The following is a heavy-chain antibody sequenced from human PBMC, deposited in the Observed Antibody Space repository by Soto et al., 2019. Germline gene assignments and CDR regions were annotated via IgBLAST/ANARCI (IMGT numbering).Heavy chain of an antibody. J-gene: IGHJ3*02. D-gene: IGHD2-2*02. CDR3: ARVIVVVPAAIPHDAFEI. CDR1: GGSISSYY. CDR2: ISYNGST. V-gene: IGHV4-59*01. Sequence: QVQLQESGPGLVTPSETLSLTCTVSGGSISSYYWSWIRQPPGKGLELIGYISYNGSTNYTPSLMSRVTISLDTSEHPFSLELSSVTAADTAVYYCARVIVVVPAAIPHDAFEIWGQGTMVTVSS.